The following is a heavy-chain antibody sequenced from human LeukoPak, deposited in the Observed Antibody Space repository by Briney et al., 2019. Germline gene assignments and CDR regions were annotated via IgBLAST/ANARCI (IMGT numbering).Heavy chain of an antibody. CDR3: ARGATGYSGYDAFDI. Sequence: GGSLRLSCAASGFTFSSYGMHWVRQAPGKGLEWVAVIWYDGSNKYYADSVKGRFTISRDNSKNTLYLQMNSLRAEDTAVYYCARGATGYSGYDAFDIWGQGTMVTVS. J-gene: IGHJ3*02. CDR2: IWYDGSNK. D-gene: IGHD5-12*01. V-gene: IGHV3-33*01. CDR1: GFTFSSYG.